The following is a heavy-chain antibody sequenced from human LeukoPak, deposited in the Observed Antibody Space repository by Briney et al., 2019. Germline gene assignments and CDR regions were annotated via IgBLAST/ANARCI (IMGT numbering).Heavy chain of an antibody. CDR3: ATARRYCSGGSCAFDY. Sequence: DPEDGETIYAQKFQGRVTMTEDTSTDTAYMELSSLRSEDTAVYYCATARRYCSGGSCAFDYWGQGTLVTVSS. CDR2: DPEDGET. D-gene: IGHD2-15*01. J-gene: IGHJ4*02. V-gene: IGHV1-24*01.